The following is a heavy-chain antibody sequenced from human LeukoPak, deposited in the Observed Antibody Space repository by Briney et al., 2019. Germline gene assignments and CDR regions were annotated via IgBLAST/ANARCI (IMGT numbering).Heavy chain of an antibody. V-gene: IGHV4-59*01. D-gene: IGHD2-21*02. CDR3: ARDPGTAIMGY. J-gene: IGHJ4*02. CDR2: IYYSGST. Sequence: SETLSLTCTVSGGSISSYYWSWIRQPPGKGLEWIGYIYYSGSTNYNPSLKSRVTISVDTSKNQFSLKLSSVTAADTAVYYCARDPGTAIMGYWGQGTLVTVSS. CDR1: GGSISSYY.